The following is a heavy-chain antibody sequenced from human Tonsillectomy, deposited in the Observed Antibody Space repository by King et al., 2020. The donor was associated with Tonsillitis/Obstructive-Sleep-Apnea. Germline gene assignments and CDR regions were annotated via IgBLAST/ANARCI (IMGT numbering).Heavy chain of an antibody. CDR2: IKSKTDGGTI. CDR1: GFTFSNAW. CDR3: TTLWWRAVARDY. D-gene: IGHD2-21*01. Sequence: VQLVESGGGLVEPGGSLRLSCAASGFTFSNAWMSWVRQAPGKGLEWAVRIKSKTDGGTIYYAAPVKGRFTISRDDSKNTLYLQMNSLKTEDTAVYYCTTLWWRAVARDYWGQGTLVTVSS. J-gene: IGHJ4*02. V-gene: IGHV3-15*01.